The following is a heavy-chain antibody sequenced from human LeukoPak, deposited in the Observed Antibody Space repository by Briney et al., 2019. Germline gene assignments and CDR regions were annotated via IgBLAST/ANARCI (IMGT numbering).Heavy chain of an antibody. D-gene: IGHD1-1*01. CDR1: GFTFSTYA. J-gene: IGHJ4*02. CDR3: ASGIRERGFDY. V-gene: IGHV3-21*01. Sequence: PGGSLRLSCAASGFTFSTYAMNWVRQAPGRGLEWVSSINPSGSTIFYADSVKGRFTISRDNATNSLYLQMNSLRAEDTALYFCASGIRERGFDYWGQGTLVTVSS. CDR2: INPSGSTI.